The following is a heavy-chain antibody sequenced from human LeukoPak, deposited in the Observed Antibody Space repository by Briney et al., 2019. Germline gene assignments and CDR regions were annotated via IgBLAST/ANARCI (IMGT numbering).Heavy chain of an antibody. J-gene: IGHJ5*02. CDR2: IYYSGST. Sequence: PSETLSLTCTVSGGSISSYYWSWIRQPPGKGLEWIGYIYYSGSTNYNPSLKSRVTISVDTSKNQFSLKLSSVTAADTAVYYCARGDIVVVPAALGRFDPWGQGTLVTVSS. CDR1: GGSISSYY. CDR3: ARGDIVVVPAALGRFDP. V-gene: IGHV4-59*08. D-gene: IGHD2-2*01.